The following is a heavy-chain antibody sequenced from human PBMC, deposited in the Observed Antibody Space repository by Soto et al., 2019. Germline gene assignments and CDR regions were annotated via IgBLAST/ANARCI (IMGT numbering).Heavy chain of an antibody. J-gene: IGHJ4*02. Sequence: HTLSLTCVISGDSVSSNIAAWNWIRQYPSRGLEWLGRTYFRSKWYNEYASSVKSRITITPDTSKNQFSLQLNSVTPEAAALYYFARGGAFRGPCRADNSHYNLDSWGQGSKVTFSS. CDR2: TYFRSKWYN. V-gene: IGHV6-1*01. CDR1: GDSVSSNIAA. CDR3: ARGGAFRGPCRADNSHYNLDS. D-gene: IGHD3-10*01.